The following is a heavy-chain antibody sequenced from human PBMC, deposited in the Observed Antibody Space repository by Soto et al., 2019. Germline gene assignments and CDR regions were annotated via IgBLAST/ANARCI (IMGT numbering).Heavy chain of an antibody. D-gene: IGHD2-2*01. CDR1: GVTCISYW. CDR2: IKQDGSEK. J-gene: IGHJ4*02. Sequence: AVGSLRLSCAASGVTCISYWMSWVRQAPGKGLEWVANIKQDGSEKYYVDSVKGRFTISRDNAKNSLYLQMNSLRAEDTAVYYCARDNIVVVPAPILGWGQGTLVTVSS. V-gene: IGHV3-7*01. CDR3: ARDNIVVVPAPILG.